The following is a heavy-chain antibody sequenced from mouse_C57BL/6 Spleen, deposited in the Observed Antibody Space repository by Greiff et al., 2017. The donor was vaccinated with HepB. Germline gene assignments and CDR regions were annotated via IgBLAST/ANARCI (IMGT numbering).Heavy chain of an antibody. Sequence: QVQLQQPGAELVKPGASVKMSCKASGYTFTSYWITWVKQRPGQGLEWIGDIYPGSGSTNYNEKFKSKARLTVDTSSSTAYMQLSSLTSEDSAVYYGAREVLLLRQAWFAYWGQGTLVTVSA. CDR2: IYPGSGST. CDR3: AREVLLLRQAWFAY. CDR1: GYTFTSYW. J-gene: IGHJ3*01. V-gene: IGHV1-55*01. D-gene: IGHD1-1*01.